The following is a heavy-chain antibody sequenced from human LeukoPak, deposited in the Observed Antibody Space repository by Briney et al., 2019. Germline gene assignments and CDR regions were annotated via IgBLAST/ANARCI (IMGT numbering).Heavy chain of an antibody. V-gene: IGHV3-23*01. D-gene: IGHD3-22*01. CDR2: ISCSGGST. CDR3: AKTEAHYDDSSGYLRY. J-gene: IGHJ4*02. CDR1: GFTFSSYG. Sequence: GGSLRLSCAASGFTFSSYGLSWVRQAPGKGLEWVSAISCSGGSTYYADSVKGRFTISRDNSKNTLYLQMNSLRAEDTAVYYCAKTEAHYDDSSGYLRYWGQGTLVTVSS.